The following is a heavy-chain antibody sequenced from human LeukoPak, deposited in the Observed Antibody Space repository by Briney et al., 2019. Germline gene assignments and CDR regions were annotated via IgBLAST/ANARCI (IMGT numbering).Heavy chain of an antibody. J-gene: IGHJ4*02. CDR2: INTDGSRT. Sequence: GGSLRVSCAASGFTFSSYWMHWVRQAPGKGLVWVSRINTDGSRTSYADPVKGRFTISRDNAKNTLFLQMNSLRAEDTAFYYCAKDATAAGSSGSYFDCWGQGTLVTVSS. V-gene: IGHV3-74*01. CDR1: GFTFSSYW. D-gene: IGHD6-13*01. CDR3: AKDATAAGSSGSYFDC.